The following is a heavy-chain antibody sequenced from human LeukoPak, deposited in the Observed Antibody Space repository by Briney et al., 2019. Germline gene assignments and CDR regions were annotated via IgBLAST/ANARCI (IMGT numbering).Heavy chain of an antibody. Sequence: PGGSLRLSCAASGFTFSSSTMNWVRQAPGKGLEWVSSISTSSTYIYYADSVKGRFTISRDNAKNSLYLQMNRLRAEDTAVYYCARDLNYHDSSGYYHWGQGTLVTVSS. CDR3: ARDLNYHDSSGYYH. CDR2: ISTSSTYI. V-gene: IGHV3-21*01. J-gene: IGHJ5*02. D-gene: IGHD3-22*01. CDR1: GFTFSSST.